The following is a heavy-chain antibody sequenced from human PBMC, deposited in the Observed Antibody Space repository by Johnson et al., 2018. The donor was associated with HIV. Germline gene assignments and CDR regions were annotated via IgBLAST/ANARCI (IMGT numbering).Heavy chain of an antibody. CDR2: IGTAGDT. V-gene: IGHV3-13*01. D-gene: IGHD6-19*01. Sequence: VQLVESGGGLVQPGGSLRLSCAASGFTFSNYDMHWVRQTTEKGLEWVSAIGTAGDTYYPDSVKGRFTISRDNSKNTLYLQMNSLRAEETAVYYCAKASSGWYTAFDIWGQGTMVTVSS. J-gene: IGHJ3*02. CDR1: GFTFSNYD. CDR3: AKASSGWYTAFDI.